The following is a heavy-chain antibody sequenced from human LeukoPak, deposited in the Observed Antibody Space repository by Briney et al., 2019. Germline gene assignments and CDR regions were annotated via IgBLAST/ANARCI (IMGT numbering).Heavy chain of an antibody. CDR2: IKSKTDGGTT. V-gene: IGHV3-15*01. CDR3: THTRLAPQDYDILTGYGN. Sequence: PGGSLRLSCAASGFTFSNAWMSWVRQAPGKGLEWVGRIKSKTDGGTTDYAAPVKGRFTISRDDSKNTLYLQMNSLKTEDTAVYYCTHTRLAPQDYDILTGYGNWGQGTLVTVSS. D-gene: IGHD3-9*01. J-gene: IGHJ4*02. CDR1: GFTFSNAW.